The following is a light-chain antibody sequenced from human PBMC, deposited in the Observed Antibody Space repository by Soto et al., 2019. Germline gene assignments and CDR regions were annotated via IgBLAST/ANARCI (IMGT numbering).Light chain of an antibody. J-gene: IGLJ2*01. CDR2: DVN. CDR3: SSHSSSSTLVV. V-gene: IGLV2-14*03. Sequence: QSVLTQPASMSGSPGQSITISCTGTSSDVGGYNYVSWYRQHPGKAPKLMIYDVNNRPSGVSHRFSGSKSGNTASLTISGLQAEDEADYYCSSHSSSSTLVVFGGGTKLTVL. CDR1: SSDVGGYNY.